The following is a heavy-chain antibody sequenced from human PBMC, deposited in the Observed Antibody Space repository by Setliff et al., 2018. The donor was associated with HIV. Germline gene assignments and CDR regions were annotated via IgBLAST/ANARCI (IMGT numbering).Heavy chain of an antibody. CDR2: INTHSGYT. V-gene: IGHV1-18*01. CDR1: GYTFNNYG. J-gene: IGHJ6*03. D-gene: IGHD3-3*01. CDR3: ARESGVPGYYYYYYMDV. Sequence: ASVKVSCKASGYTFNNYGISWVRQAPGQGLEWMGWINTHSGYTNYAQNVQGRVTVTMDTSTSTAYMELRSLKSDDTAVYYCARESGVPGYYYYYYMDVWGKGTTVTVSS.